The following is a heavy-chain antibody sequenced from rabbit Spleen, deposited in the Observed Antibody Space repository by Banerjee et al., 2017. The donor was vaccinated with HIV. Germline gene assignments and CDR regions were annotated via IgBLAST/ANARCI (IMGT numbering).Heavy chain of an antibody. CDR1: GFDFSSYY. Sequence: QLKESGGGLVQPEGSLKLSCKASGFDFSSYYMSWVRQAPGKGLEWIGYIDPVFGGTYYASWVNGRFTISSHNAQNTLYLQLNSLTAADTATYFCVREPTSGSDGYINLWGPGTLVTVS. CDR3: VREPTSGSDGYINL. V-gene: IGHV1S7*01. D-gene: IGHD1-1*01. CDR2: IDPVFGGT. J-gene: IGHJ4*01.